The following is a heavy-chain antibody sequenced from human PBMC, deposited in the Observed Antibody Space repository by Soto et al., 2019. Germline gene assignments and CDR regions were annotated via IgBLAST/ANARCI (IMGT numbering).Heavy chain of an antibody. CDR2: INPNSGGT. Sequence: ASVKVSCKASGYTFTGYYMHWVRQAPGQGLEWMGWINPNSGGTNYAQKFQGWVTMTRDTSISTAYMELGRLRSDDTAVYYCARGTMVRGVIQPDAFDIWGQGTMVTVSS. J-gene: IGHJ3*02. CDR1: GYTFTGYY. CDR3: ARGTMVRGVIQPDAFDI. D-gene: IGHD3-10*01. V-gene: IGHV1-2*04.